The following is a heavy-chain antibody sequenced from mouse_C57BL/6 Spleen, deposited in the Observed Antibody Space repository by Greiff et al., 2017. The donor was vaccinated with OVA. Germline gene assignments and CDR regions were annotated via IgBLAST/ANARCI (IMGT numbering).Heavy chain of an antibody. D-gene: IGHD2-10*01. Sequence: EVKLVESEGGLVQPGSSMKLSCTASGFTFSDYYMAWVRQVPEKGLEWVANINYDGSSTYYLDSLKSRFIISRDNAKNILYLQMSSLKSEDTAMYYCARDTYYGNYRKSVYFDVWGTGTTVTVSS. CDR1: GFTFSDYY. J-gene: IGHJ1*03. V-gene: IGHV5-16*01. CDR3: ARDTYYGNYRKSVYFDV. CDR2: INYDGSST.